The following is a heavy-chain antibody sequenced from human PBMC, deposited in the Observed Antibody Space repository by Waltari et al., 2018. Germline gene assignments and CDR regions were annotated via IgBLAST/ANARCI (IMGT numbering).Heavy chain of an antibody. Sequence: EEQLVESGGGLVQPGGSLRLSCAASGFTFINYWLSWVSQAPGKGPVWFSRINSAASTTNYADSVKGRFTISRDNAKNTLYLQMDSLRVEDTAVYYCARGSPSYWALGLWGQGILVTVSS. J-gene: IGHJ4*02. CDR1: GFTFINYW. CDR3: ARGSPSYWALGL. D-gene: IGHD2-8*02. V-gene: IGHV3-74*01. CDR2: INSAASTT.